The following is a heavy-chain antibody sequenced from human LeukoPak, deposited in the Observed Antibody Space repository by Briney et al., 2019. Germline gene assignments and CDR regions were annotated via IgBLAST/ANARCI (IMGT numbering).Heavy chain of an antibody. CDR1: GGSISSCY. V-gene: IGHV4-4*07. CDR2: IYTSGST. Sequence: PSETLSLTCTVSGGSISSCYWGWIRQPAGKGLEWIGRIYTSGSTNYNPSLKSRVTMSVDTSKNQFSLKLSSVTAADTAVYYCARDFGYGRLRDYGMDVWGQGTTVTVSS. J-gene: IGHJ6*02. CDR3: ARDFGYGRLRDYGMDV. D-gene: IGHD5-12*01.